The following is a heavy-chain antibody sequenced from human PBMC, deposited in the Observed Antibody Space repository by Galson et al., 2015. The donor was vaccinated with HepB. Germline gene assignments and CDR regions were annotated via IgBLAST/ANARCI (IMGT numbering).Heavy chain of an antibody. V-gene: IGHV1-18*04. CDR2: ISANSGNT. D-gene: IGHD4/OR15-4a*01. CDR3: ARDRDYRFDY. Sequence: QSGAEVKKPGASVRVSCKASGYTFTNNGISWVRQAPGQGLEWMGWISANSGNTKYAQNLQGRVTLTRDTSTSTAYLELRSLRSDDTAAYYCARDRDYRFDYWGQGTLVTVSS. J-gene: IGHJ4*02. CDR1: GYTFTNNG.